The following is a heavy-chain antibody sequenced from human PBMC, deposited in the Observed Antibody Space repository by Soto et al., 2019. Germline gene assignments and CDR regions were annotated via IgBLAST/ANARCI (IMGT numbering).Heavy chain of an antibody. CDR1: GGSISSGDVY. V-gene: IGHV4-30-4*01. Sequence: QVQLQESGPGLVKPSQTLSLTCTVSGGSISSGDVYWSWIRQPPGKGLEWIGSIYYSGSTYYNPSLKSRVTMSVDTSKNHFSLNLSSVTAADTAVYYCARARFGQLFDFWGQGTLVTVTS. D-gene: IGHD3-10*01. CDR3: ARARFGQLFDF. J-gene: IGHJ5*01. CDR2: IYYSGST.